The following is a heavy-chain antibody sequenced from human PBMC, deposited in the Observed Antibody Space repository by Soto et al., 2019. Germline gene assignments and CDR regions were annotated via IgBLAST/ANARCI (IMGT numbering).Heavy chain of an antibody. D-gene: IGHD3-9*01. V-gene: IGHV3-7*03. CDR3: AREFSVAYDILTGYHYYYYGMDV. CDR2: IKQDGSEK. Sequence: PGGSLRLSCAASGFTFSSYWMSWVRQAPGKGLEWVANIKQDGSEKYYVDSVKGRFTISRDNAKNSLYLQMNSLRAEDTAVYYCAREFSVAYDILTGYHYYYYGMDVWGQGTTVTVSS. J-gene: IGHJ6*02. CDR1: GFTFSSYW.